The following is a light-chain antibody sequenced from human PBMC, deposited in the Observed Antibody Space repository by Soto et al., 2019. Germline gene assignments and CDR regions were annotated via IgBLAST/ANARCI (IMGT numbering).Light chain of an antibody. CDR2: AAS. Sequence: DIQMTQSPTSLSASVGDRVTITCRASQGIRNYVAWYQQIPGKAPKLLIYAASTLQSGVPSRFSGSGSGTAFTITINGLQPEDVAPYSCQKYSSVPVFGPGTKVEIK. J-gene: IGKJ3*01. CDR3: QKYSSVPV. CDR1: QGIRNY. V-gene: IGKV1-27*01.